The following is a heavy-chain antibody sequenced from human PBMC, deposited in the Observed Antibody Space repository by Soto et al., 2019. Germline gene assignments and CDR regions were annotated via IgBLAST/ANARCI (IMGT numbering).Heavy chain of an antibody. J-gene: IGHJ3*02. Sequence: SETLSLTCAVYGGSFSGYYWSWIRQPPGKGLEWIGEINHSGSTNYNPSLKSRVTISVDTSKNQFSLKLSSVTAADTAVYSCERYGLGYGRRTSCYDAFDIWGQGTMVTVSS. D-gene: IGHD2-2*01. V-gene: IGHV4-34*01. CDR3: ERYGLGYGRRTSCYDAFDI. CDR1: GGSFSGYY. CDR2: INHSGST.